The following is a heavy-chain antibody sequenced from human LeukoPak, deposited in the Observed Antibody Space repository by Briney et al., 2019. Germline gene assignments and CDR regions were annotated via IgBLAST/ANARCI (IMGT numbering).Heavy chain of an antibody. D-gene: IGHD3-22*01. Sequence: SETLSLTCAVYGGSFSGYYWSWIRQPPGKGLEWIGEINHSGSTNYNHSLGGRATITVDTSKNQFSLKLTSVTAADTAVYYCASTGPDISGHYQAYWGQGTLVIVSS. CDR1: GGSFSGYY. V-gene: IGHV4-34*01. CDR3: ASTGPDISGHYQAY. CDR2: INHSGST. J-gene: IGHJ4*02.